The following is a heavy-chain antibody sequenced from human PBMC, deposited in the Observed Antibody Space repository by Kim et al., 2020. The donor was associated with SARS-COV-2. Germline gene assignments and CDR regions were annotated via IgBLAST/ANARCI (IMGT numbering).Heavy chain of an antibody. CDR1: GGSISSYY. D-gene: IGHD5-12*01. J-gene: IGHJ6*03. CDR3: ARVGYSGFLNYYMDV. V-gene: IGHV4-59*01. Sequence: SETLSLTCTVSGGSISSYYWSWIRQPPGKGLEWIGYIYYSGNTNYNPSLKSRVTISVDTSKNQFSLKLSSVTAADTAVYYCARVGYSGFLNYYMDVWGKG. CDR2: IYYSGNT.